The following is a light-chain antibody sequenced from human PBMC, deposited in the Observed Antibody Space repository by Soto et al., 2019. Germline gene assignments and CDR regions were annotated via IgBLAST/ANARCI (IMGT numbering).Light chain of an antibody. V-gene: IGKV1-5*01. CDR3: QQYNSHSWT. Sequence: DIQMTQSPSTLSASVGDRVIITCRASQSISSWLAWYQQRPGKAPKLLIYDASTLESGVPSRFSGSGSGTEFTLTISSLQPDDFATYYCQQYNSHSWTFGQGTKVEIK. CDR2: DAS. CDR1: QSISSW. J-gene: IGKJ1*01.